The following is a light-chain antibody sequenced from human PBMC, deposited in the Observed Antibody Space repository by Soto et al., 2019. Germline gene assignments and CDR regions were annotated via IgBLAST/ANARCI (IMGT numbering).Light chain of an antibody. CDR3: QQYNNWPPWT. CDR1: QSVSSN. CDR2: GAS. J-gene: IGKJ1*01. Sequence: ELVMTQSPATLSVSPGERATLSCRASQSVSSNLAWYQQKPGQAPRLLIYGASTRATGIPARSSGSGSGKEFTLTISSLQSEDFAVYYCQQYNNWPPWTFGQGTKVDIK. V-gene: IGKV3-15*01.